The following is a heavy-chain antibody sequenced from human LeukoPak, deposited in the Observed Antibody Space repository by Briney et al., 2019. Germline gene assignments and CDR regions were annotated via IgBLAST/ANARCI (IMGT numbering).Heavy chain of an antibody. D-gene: IGHD3-22*01. J-gene: IGHJ4*02. Sequence: SETLSLTCTVSGGSISSSSYYWGWIRQPPGKGLEWIGSIYYSGSTYYNPSLKSRVTISVDTSKNQFSLKLSSATAADTAVYYCARQPNEYYYDSSGYYYWGQGTLVTVSS. CDR3: ARQPNEYYYDSSGYYY. CDR2: IYYSGST. CDR1: GGSISSSSYY. V-gene: IGHV4-39*01.